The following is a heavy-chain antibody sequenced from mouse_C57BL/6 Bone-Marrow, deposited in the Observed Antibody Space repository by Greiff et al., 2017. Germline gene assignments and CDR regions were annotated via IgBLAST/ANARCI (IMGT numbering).Heavy chain of an antibody. CDR2: INPGSGGT. V-gene: IGHV1-54*01. CDR1: GYAFTNYL. Sequence: QVQLQQSGAELVRPGTSVKVSCKASGYAFTNYLIEWVKQRPGQGLEWIGVINPGSGGTNYNEKFKGKATLTADKSSSTAYMQLNSLTSEDSAVYFCACVTTVVESPYYYAMDYWGQGTSVTVSS. CDR3: ACVTTVVESPYYYAMDY. J-gene: IGHJ4*01. D-gene: IGHD1-1*01.